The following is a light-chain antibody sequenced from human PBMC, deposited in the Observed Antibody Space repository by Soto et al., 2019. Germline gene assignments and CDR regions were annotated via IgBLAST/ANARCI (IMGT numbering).Light chain of an antibody. CDR3: QQYGSSPLT. CDR2: GAS. J-gene: IGKJ4*01. CDR1: QSFSNTY. V-gene: IGKV3-20*01. Sequence: EIVLTQSPGTLSLSPRERATLSCRASQSFSNTYLAWYQQNPGQAPRLLIYGASSRATGIPDRFSGSGSGTDFTLTISRLEPEDFAVYYCQQYGSSPLTFGGGTKVEIK.